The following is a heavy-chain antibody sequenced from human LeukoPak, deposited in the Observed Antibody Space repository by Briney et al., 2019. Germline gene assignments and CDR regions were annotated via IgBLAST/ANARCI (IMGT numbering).Heavy chain of an antibody. CDR3: ARAIKFFASSSSDPSYFDY. V-gene: IGHV3-11*04. D-gene: IGHD6-6*01. J-gene: IGHJ4*02. CDR1: GFTFSDYY. Sequence: GGSLRLSCAASGFTFSDYYMSWIRQAQGKGLEWVSYISSSGSAIYYADSVKGRFTISRDNAKNSLYLQMNSVRAEDTAVYYCARAIKFFASSSSDPSYFDYWGQGTLVTVSS. CDR2: ISSSGSAI.